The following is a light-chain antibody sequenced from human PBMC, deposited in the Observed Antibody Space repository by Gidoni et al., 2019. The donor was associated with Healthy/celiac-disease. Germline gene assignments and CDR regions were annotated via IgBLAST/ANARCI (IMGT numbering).Light chain of an antibody. CDR2: SNN. J-gene: IGLJ3*02. CDR1: SSNIGSNT. CDR3: AAWDDSLNGWV. V-gene: IGLV1-44*01. Sequence: QSVLTQPPSASGTPGQRVTISCSGSSSNIGSNTVNWYQQLPGTAPKLLIYSNNQRPSGVPDRVSGSKSGTSASPAISGLQSEDEADYYCAAWDDSLNGWVFGGGTKLTVL.